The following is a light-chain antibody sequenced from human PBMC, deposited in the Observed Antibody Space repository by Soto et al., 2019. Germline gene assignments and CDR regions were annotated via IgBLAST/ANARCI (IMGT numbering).Light chain of an antibody. CDR1: SSDVGSYNH. V-gene: IGLV2-14*01. Sequence: QSALTQPASVSGSPGQSITISCTGTSSDVGSYNHVSWFQQHPGKAPKLMIYDVNNRPSGASNRYSGSKSGNTASLTISGLQAEDDSDYYCSSYTTSTTYVFATGTKLTVL. CDR2: DVN. J-gene: IGLJ1*01. CDR3: SSYTTSTTYV.